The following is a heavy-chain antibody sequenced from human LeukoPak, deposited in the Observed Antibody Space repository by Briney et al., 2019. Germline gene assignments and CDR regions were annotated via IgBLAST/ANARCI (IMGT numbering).Heavy chain of an antibody. D-gene: IGHD3-10*01. Sequence: SEALSLTCTVSGGSITNYYWGWIRQPPGKGLEWIGYIYYSGSTNYNPSLTSRVTISIDTSKNQFSLKLRSVTAADTTVYYCARYETSSGSFDYWGQGTLVTVSS. CDR3: ARYETSSGSFDY. J-gene: IGHJ4*02. V-gene: IGHV4-59*01. CDR1: GGSITNYY. CDR2: IYYSGST.